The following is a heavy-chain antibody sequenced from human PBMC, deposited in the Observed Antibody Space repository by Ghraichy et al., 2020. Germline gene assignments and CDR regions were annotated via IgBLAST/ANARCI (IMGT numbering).Heavy chain of an antibody. J-gene: IGHJ4*02. V-gene: IGHV3-7*01. Sequence: RVSCAASGFIFSGYWMSWVRQAPGKGLEWVANIKKDGSEKYYVDSVKGRFTISRDNAKNSLYLQMNSLRAEDTAVYYCARDLGGGWYFDYWGQGALVTVSS. CDR2: IKKDGSEK. CDR3: ARDLGGGWYFDY. CDR1: GFIFSGYW. D-gene: IGHD6-19*01.